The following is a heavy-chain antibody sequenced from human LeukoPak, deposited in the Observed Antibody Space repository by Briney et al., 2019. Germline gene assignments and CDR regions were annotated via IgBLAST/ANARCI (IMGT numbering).Heavy chain of an antibody. J-gene: IGHJ4*02. Sequence: SETLSLTCAVYGGSISSYYWSWIRQPPGKGLEWIGYIYYSGSTNNNPSLKSRVTISVDTSKNQFSLKLSSVTAADTAVYYCARDSSGWYRFDYWGQGTLVTVSS. CDR3: ARDSSGWYRFDY. D-gene: IGHD6-19*01. CDR1: GGSISSYY. CDR2: IYYSGST. V-gene: IGHV4-59*01.